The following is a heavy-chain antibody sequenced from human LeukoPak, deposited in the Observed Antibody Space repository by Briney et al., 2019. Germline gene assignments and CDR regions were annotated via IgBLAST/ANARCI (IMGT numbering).Heavy chain of an antibody. V-gene: IGHV1-2*02. CDR2: INPNSGGT. Sequence: ASVKVSCKASGFTFTGYYMHWVRQAPGQGLEWMGWINPNSGGTNYAQKFQGRVTMTEDTSTDTAYMELSSLRSEDTAVYYCATDAFDYWGQGTLVTVSS. CDR1: GFTFTGYY. J-gene: IGHJ4*02. CDR3: ATDAFDY.